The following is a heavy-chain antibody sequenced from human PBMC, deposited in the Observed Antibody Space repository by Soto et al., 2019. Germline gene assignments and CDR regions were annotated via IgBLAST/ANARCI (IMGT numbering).Heavy chain of an antibody. J-gene: IGHJ4*02. V-gene: IGHV1-3*05. CDR2: INVYDGNA. Sequence: VKFVQSGAEEKKPGASVKVSCKAYGYAFSSNAIHWVRQAPGQRLEWMGRINVYDGNAKYSQQIQGRVTFSRDTSANTVYMELTSLRSEDTAVYYCARVGGFVGASFDYWGQGTLVTVSS. CDR3: ARVGGFVGASFDY. CDR1: GYAFSSNA. D-gene: IGHD1-26*01.